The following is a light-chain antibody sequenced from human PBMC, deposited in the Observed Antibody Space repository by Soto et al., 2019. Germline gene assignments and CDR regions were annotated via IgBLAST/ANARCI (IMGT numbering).Light chain of an antibody. V-gene: IGKV1-39*01. CDR2: AAS. CDR1: QSITDY. CDR3: QQPYITPFT. J-gene: IGKJ5*01. Sequence: DIQMTQSPSSLSASVGDRVTITCRASQSITDYLNWYQQKPGKAPKLLIYAASNLQSGVPSRFSASGSGTYFTLTIIRQQPEDFATYFCQQPYITPFTFGQGTRLESK.